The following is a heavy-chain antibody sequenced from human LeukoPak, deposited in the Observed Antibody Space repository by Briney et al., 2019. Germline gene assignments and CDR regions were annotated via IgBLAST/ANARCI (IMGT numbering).Heavy chain of an antibody. CDR1: GGPFSGYY. CDR2: INHSGST. D-gene: IGHD6-13*01. CDR3: ARGRAAAGDPFDY. J-gene: IGHJ4*02. Sequence: PSETLSLTCAVYGGPFSGYYWSWIRQPPGKGLEWIGEINHSGSTNYNPSLKSRVTISVDTSKNQFSLKLSSVTAADTAVYYCARGRAAAGDPFDYWGQGTLVTVSS. V-gene: IGHV4-34*01.